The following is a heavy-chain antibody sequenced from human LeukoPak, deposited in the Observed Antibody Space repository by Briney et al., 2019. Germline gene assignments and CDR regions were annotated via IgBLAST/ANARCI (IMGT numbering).Heavy chain of an antibody. CDR3: AREVEYSGSAFDY. D-gene: IGHD1-26*01. Sequence: GGSLRLSCAASGFTFSSYEMNRVRQAPGKGLEWVANIKKDGSEKYYVDSVKGRFTISRDNAKNSLYLQMNSLRAEDTAVYYCAREVEYSGSAFDYWGQGTLVTVSS. V-gene: IGHV3-7*01. J-gene: IGHJ4*02. CDR2: IKKDGSEK. CDR1: GFTFSSYE.